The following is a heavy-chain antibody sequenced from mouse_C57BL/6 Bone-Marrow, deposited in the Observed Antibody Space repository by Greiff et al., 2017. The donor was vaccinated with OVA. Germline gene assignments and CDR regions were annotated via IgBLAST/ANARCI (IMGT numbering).Heavy chain of an antibody. Sequence: VQLQQSGAELVRPGASVTLSCKASGYTFTDYEMHWVKQTPVHGLAWIGAIDPETGGTAYNQKFKGKAILTADKSSSTAYMELRSLTSEDSAVYYCTNWYFDVWGTGTTVTVSS. CDR3: TNWYFDV. J-gene: IGHJ1*03. V-gene: IGHV1-15*01. CDR1: GYTFTDYE. CDR2: IDPETGGT.